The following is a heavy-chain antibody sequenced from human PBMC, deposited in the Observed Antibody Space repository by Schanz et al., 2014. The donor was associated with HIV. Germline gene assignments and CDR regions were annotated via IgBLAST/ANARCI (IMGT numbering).Heavy chain of an antibody. CDR1: GFTFSNYW. V-gene: IGHV3-7*01. CDR2: INQDGSEF. CDR3: ARDLVLGAGTTAMDV. D-gene: IGHD1-1*01. Sequence: EVQLVESGGGLVQPGGSLRLYCAASGFTFSNYWMSWVRQAPGKGLEWVANINQDGSEFYYVDSVKGRFTISRDNSKDTLYLQMNSLRAEDTAVYYCARDLVLGAGTTAMDVWGRGTTVTVSS. J-gene: IGHJ6*02.